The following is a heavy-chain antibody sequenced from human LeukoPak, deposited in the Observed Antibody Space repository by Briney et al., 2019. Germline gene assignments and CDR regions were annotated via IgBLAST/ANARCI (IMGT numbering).Heavy chain of an antibody. D-gene: IGHD7-27*01. CDR1: GFTLSSYS. J-gene: IGHJ3*02. Sequence: PGGSLRLSCAASGFTLSSYSMDWVRQAPGKGLEWVSHISTRSTTMSYTDSVRGRFTISRDNDKNSLYLQMNSLRAEDTAVYYCARDWAYGFDMWGQGTMVTVSS. CDR2: ISTRSTTM. CDR3: ARDWAYGFDM. V-gene: IGHV3-48*01.